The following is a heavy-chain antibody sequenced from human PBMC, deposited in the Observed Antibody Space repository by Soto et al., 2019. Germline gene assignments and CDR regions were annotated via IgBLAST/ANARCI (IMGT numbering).Heavy chain of an antibody. CDR1: GGSISSGGYY. CDR2: IYSSGST. V-gene: IGHV4-31*03. J-gene: IGHJ4*02. D-gene: IGHD1-26*01. CDR3: ARAPRGSYGSSFDY. Sequence: QVQLQESGPGLVKPSQTLSLTCTVSGGSISSGGYYWSWIRQHPGKGLEWIGYIYSSGSTSYNPSLTSRFTISVDTSKNQFSLKLSSVTAADTAVYYCARAPRGSYGSSFDYWGQGTLVTVSS.